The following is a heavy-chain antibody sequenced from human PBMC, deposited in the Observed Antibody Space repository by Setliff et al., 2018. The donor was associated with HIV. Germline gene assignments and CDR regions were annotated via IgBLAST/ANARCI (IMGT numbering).Heavy chain of an antibody. V-gene: IGHV1-2*02. CDR2: MNPNSGNT. D-gene: IGHD2-15*01. Sequence: GASVKVSCKASGYTFTRYYMHWVRQAPGQGLEWMGWMNPNSGNTGYGQKFQGRVTMTRDTSISTAYMELSRLRSDDTAVYYCARIGYCSGGSCLRGYFDYWGQGTLVTVSS. CDR3: ARIGYCSGGSCLRGYFDY. J-gene: IGHJ4*02. CDR1: GYTFTRYY.